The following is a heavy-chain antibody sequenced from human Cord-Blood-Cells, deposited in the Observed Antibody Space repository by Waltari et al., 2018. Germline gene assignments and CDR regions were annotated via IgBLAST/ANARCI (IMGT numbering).Heavy chain of an antibody. V-gene: IGHV4-34*01. CDR1: GGSFSGYY. CDR2: INHSGST. CDR3: ARAEPAIVVVPAASAVAGTRCFDP. Sequence: QVQLQQWGAGLLKPSETLSLTCAGYGGSFSGYYWSWIRQPPGKGLGWVGEINHSGSTNYNPSLKSRVTISVDTSKNQFSLKLSSVTAADTAVYYCARAEPAIVVVPAASAVAGTRCFDPWGQGTLVTVSS. J-gene: IGHJ5*02. D-gene: IGHD2-2*01.